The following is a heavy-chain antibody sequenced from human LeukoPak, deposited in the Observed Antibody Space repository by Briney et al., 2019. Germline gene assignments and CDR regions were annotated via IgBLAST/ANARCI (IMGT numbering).Heavy chain of an antibody. CDR2: ISGSSSTI. CDR3: ASADGS. J-gene: IGHJ4*02. D-gene: IGHD1-26*01. V-gene: IGHV3-48*01. Sequence: QPGGSLRLSCAASGFTFSSYSMNWVRQAPGKGLEWVSYISGSSSTIYYADSVKGRFTISRDNAKKSLYLQMNILRAEDTAVYYCASADGSWGQGTLVTVSS. CDR1: GFTFSSYS.